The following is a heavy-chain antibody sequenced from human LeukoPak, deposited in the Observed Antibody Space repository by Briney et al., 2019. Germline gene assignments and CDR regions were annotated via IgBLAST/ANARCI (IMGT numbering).Heavy chain of an antibody. CDR2: IYHSGST. CDR3: ATLTTVVTAYYFDY. D-gene: IGHD4-23*01. V-gene: IGHV4-4*09. Sequence: SETLALTCTVSCGPIRSYYWRWMRQHPGKGLEGIGYIYHSGSTDYNPSIKSRVTISVDTSKSQFSLKLTSVTAADTAVYYCATLTTVVTAYYFDYWGQGTLVTVSS. CDR1: CGPIRSYY. J-gene: IGHJ4*02.